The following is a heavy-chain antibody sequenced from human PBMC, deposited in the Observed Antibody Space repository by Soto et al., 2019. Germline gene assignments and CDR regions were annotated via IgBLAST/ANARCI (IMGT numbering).Heavy chain of an antibody. CDR1: GYTFTSYA. J-gene: IGHJ4*01. D-gene: IGHD6-25*01. V-gene: IGHV1-8*02. CDR2: MNPNNGNT. Sequence: ASVKVSCKASGYTFTSYAMHWVRQAPGQRLEWMGWMNPNNGNTGYSQKFQGRVTMTRNTSISTAYMQLSSLRSEDTAVYYCARVKRSGYDLYYFDYWGHGTLVTVSS. CDR3: ARVKRSGYDLYYFDY.